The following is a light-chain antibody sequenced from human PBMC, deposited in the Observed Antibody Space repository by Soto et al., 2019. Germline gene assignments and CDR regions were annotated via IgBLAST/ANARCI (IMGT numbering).Light chain of an antibody. CDR2: AAS. V-gene: IGKV1-8*01. CDR1: QGISSY. J-gene: IGKJ1*01. Sequence: AILMTQSPSSFSASTGDRVTITCRASQGISSYLAWYQQKPGKAPKLLIYAASTLQSGVPSRFSGSGSGTDFTLTISCLQSEDFATYYCQQYYSYPHTFGQGTKAEIK. CDR3: QQYYSYPHT.